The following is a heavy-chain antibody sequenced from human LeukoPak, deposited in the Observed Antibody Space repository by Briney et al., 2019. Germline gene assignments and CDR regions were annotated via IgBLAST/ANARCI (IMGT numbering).Heavy chain of an antibody. CDR3: ARDGEWGGAYYGELSGILDY. V-gene: IGHV3-64*01. CDR1: GFTFSSYA. J-gene: IGHJ4*02. Sequence: GGSLRLSCAASGFTFSSYAMHWVRQAPGKGLEYVSSISSNGGSTYYANSVKGRFTISRDNSKNTLYLQMGSLRAEDMAVYYCARDGEWGGAYYGELSGILDYWGQGTLVTVSS. D-gene: IGHD4-17*01. CDR2: ISSNGGST.